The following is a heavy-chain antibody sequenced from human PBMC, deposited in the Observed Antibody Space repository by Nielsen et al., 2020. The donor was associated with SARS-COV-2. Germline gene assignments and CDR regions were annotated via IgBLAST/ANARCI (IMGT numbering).Heavy chain of an antibody. Sequence: SGPTLVKPTETLTPTCTVSGFSLSNARMGVGWIRQPPGRALESLAHIFSNDEKSYSTSLKSRLTISKDTSKSQVVLTMTNMDPVDTATYYCARIQLELRLFYFYYSMDVWGKGTTVTVSS. J-gene: IGHJ6*03. CDR2: IFSNDEK. D-gene: IGHD1-7*01. CDR1: GFSLSNARMG. V-gene: IGHV2-26*01. CDR3: ARIQLELRLFYFYYSMDV.